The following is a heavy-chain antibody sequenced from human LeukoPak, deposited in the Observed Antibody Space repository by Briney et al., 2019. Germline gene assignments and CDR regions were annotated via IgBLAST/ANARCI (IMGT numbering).Heavy chain of an antibody. CDR3: AGYDILTGLNAFDI. D-gene: IGHD3-9*01. Sequence: SQTLSLTCAVYGGSFSDYHWSWIRQPPGKGLEWIGSIYYSGSTYYNPSLKSRVTISVDTSKNQFSLKLSSVTAADTAVYYCAGYDILTGLNAFDIWGQGTMVTVSS. V-gene: IGHV4-34*01. CDR1: GGSFSDYH. CDR2: IYYSGST. J-gene: IGHJ3*02.